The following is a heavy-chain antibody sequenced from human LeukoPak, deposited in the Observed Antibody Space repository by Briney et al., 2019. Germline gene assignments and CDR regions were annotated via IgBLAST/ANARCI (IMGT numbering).Heavy chain of an antibody. Sequence: GGSLRLSCAASGFSFSSYGMHWVRQAPGKGLEWVAFIRYDGSNKHYADSVKGRFTISRDNSKNTLYLQMNSLRAEDTAVYYCAKVRIQLWDDAFDIWGQGTMVTVSS. D-gene: IGHD5-18*01. CDR2: IRYDGSNK. V-gene: IGHV3-30*02. J-gene: IGHJ3*02. CDR3: AKVRIQLWDDAFDI. CDR1: GFSFSSYG.